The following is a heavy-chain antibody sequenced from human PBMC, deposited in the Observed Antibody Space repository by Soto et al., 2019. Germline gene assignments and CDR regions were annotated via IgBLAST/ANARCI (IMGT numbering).Heavy chain of an antibody. J-gene: IGHJ6*02. D-gene: IGHD2-2*01. V-gene: IGHV1-2*02. CDR1: GYTFIDYY. Sequence: QVRLVQSGAEVKEPGASVKVSCKASGYTFIDYYMHWVRQAPGQGLEWVGWINPNNGGTNYARKFQGRVTMTRDTSISTVSMDLGRLRSDDTAVYYCAGDSDAALKPADFSPSLYGMDVWGQGTTVTVSS. CDR2: INPNNGGT. CDR3: AGDSDAALKPADFSPSLYGMDV.